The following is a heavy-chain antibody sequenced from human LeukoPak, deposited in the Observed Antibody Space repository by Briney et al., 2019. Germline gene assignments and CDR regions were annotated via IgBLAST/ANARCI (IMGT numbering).Heavy chain of an antibody. CDR2: IKQDGSEK. Sequence: GGSLRLSCAASGFTSSSYWMSWVRQAPGKGLEWVANIKQDGSEKYYVDSVKGRFTISRDNAKNSLYLQMNSLRAEDTAVYYCARDASQIATIFGVVTITAFDIWGQGTMVTVSS. V-gene: IGHV3-7*01. D-gene: IGHD3-3*01. CDR1: GFTSSSYW. J-gene: IGHJ3*02. CDR3: ARDASQIATIFGVVTITAFDI.